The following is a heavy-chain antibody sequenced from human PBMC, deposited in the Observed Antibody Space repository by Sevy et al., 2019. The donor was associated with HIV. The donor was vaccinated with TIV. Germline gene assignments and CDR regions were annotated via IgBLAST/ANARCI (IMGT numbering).Heavy chain of an antibody. J-gene: IGHJ3*02. CDR3: ARDGTHYDSRAWGGAFDI. CDR1: GFTFSSYA. V-gene: IGHV3-30-3*01. Sequence: GGSLRLSCAASGFTFSSYAMHWVRQAPGKGLEWVAVISYDGSNKYYEDSVKGRFTISRDKSKNTRYLQMNSLRAEDTAVYYCARDGTHYDSRAWGGAFDIWGQGTMVTVSS. D-gene: IGHD3-22*01. CDR2: ISYDGSNK.